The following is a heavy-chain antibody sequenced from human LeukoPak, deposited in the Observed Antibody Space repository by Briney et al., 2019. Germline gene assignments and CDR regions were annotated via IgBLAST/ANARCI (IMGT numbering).Heavy chain of an antibody. CDR2: INHSGST. J-gene: IGHJ4*02. V-gene: IGHV4-34*01. D-gene: IGHD1-26*01. CDR1: GGSFSGYY. CDR3: ARHSGSYLIDY. Sequence: SETLSLTCAVYGGSFSGYYWSWIRQPPEKGLEWIGEINHSGSTNYNLSLKSRVTISVDTSKNQFSLKLSSVTAADTAVYYCARHSGSYLIDYWGQGTLVTVSS.